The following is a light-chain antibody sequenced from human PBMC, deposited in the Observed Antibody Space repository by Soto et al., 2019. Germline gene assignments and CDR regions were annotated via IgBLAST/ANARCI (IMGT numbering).Light chain of an antibody. Sequence: DIVMTQSPLSLPVTPGEPASISCRSNQSLLYSNGYNYVDWYLQKPGQPPQLLIFLGSSRASGVPDRFNGSGSGTDFTLRITTVEAEDVGVYYCMQVLQTPLTFGGGTKLEIK. J-gene: IGKJ4*01. CDR1: QSLLYSNGYNY. V-gene: IGKV2-28*01. CDR2: LGS. CDR3: MQVLQTPLT.